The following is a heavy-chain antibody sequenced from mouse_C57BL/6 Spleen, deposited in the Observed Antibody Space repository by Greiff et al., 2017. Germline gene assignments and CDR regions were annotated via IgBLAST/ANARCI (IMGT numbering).Heavy chain of an antibody. V-gene: IGHV1-52*01. CDR1: GYTFTSYW. D-gene: IGHD1-1*01. Sequence: QVQLQQPGAELVRPGSSVKLSCKASGYTFTSYWMHWVKQRPIQGLEWIGNIDPSDSETHYNQKFKDKATLTVDKSSSTAYMQLSSLTSEDSAVYYWARSRGSSRYWYFDVWGTGTTVTVSS. CDR2: IDPSDSET. CDR3: ARSRGSSRYWYFDV. J-gene: IGHJ1*03.